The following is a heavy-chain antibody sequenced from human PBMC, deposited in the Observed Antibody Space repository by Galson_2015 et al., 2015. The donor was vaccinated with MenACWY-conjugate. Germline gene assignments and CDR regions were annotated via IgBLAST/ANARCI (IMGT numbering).Heavy chain of an antibody. V-gene: IGHV1-69*13. J-gene: IGHJ4*02. CDR1: GGTFSSYA. D-gene: IGHD2-2*01. Sequence: SVKVSCRASGGTFSSYAISWVRQAPGQGLEWMGGIIPIFGTANYAQKFQGRVTITADESTSTAYMELSSLRSEDTAVYYCARDSGYCSSTSCELDYWGQGTLVTVSS. CDR2: IIPIFGTA. CDR3: ARDSGYCSSTSCELDY.